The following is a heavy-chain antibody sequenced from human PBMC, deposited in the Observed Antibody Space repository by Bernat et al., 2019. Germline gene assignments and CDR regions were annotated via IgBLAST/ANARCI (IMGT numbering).Heavy chain of an antibody. CDR2: ISYDGSNK. D-gene: IGHD5-24*01. J-gene: IGHJ4*02. V-gene: IGHV3-30*18. CDR3: AKSTMYYFDY. CDR1: GFTFSSYG. Sequence: QVQLVESGGGVVQPGRSLRLSCAASGFTFSSYGMHWVRQAPGKGLEWVAVISYDGSNKYYADSVKGRFTISIDNSKNTLYLQMNSLRAEDTAVYYCAKSTMYYFDYWGQGTLVTVSS.